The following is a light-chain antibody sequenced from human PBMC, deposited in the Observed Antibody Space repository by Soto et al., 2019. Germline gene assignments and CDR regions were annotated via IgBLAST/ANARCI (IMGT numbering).Light chain of an antibody. Sequence: ELVLTQSPGTLSLSPGARATLSCRASQSVSNNYLAWYQQKPGQAPRLIIYGASNRATGIPDRFSVIVSGTDLTLNLRSLQAEDGAVYDGQQYYSTPPAFGQGTKVEIK. CDR1: QSVSNNY. CDR3: QQYYSTPPA. CDR2: GAS. V-gene: IGKV3-20*01. J-gene: IGKJ1*01.